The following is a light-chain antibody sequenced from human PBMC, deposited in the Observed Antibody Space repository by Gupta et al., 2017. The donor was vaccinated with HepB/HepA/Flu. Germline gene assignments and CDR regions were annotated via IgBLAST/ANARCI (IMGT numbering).Light chain of an antibody. J-gene: IGKJ1*01. V-gene: IGKV1-39*01. CDR1: QSINNY. CDR3: QQSFSTPG. Sequence: DIQLTQSPSSLSASVGDRVTITCRASQSINNYLNWYQQRPGRAPELLIYAASSWQSGGPSRFSGSGSGTDFTLTISSLQPEDFANYYCQQSFSTPGFGQGTRVK. CDR2: AAS.